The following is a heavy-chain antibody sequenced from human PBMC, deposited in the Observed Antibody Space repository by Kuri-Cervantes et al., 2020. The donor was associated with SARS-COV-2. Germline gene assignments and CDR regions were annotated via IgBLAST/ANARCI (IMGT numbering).Heavy chain of an antibody. J-gene: IGHJ5*02. D-gene: IGHD2-2*03. V-gene: IGHV4-38-2*02. CDR3: ARVGYCFGTRCVTYFDP. Sequence: ESLKISCTVSDDSISTNYYWGWIRQPPGKGLEWIGIIHHSGNTHYNSSLMSRVTMSVDTFKNQFSLNLRSLTAADTAICYCARVGYCFGTRCVTYFDPWGQGTLVTVSS. CDR1: DDSISTNYY. CDR2: IHHSGNT.